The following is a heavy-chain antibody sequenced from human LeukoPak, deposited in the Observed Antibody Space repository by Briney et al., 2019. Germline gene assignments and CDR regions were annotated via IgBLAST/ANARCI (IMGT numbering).Heavy chain of an antibody. CDR1: GFTVSSNY. CDR2: IYSGGST. D-gene: IGHD3-3*01. V-gene: IGHV3-53*05. CDR3: AKGSTVFGVVIRTYLDN. Sequence: PGGSLRLSCAASGFTVSSNYMSWVRQAPGKGLEWVSVIYSGGSTYYADSVKGRFTISRDNSKNTLYLQMNSLRAEDTAVYYCAKGSTVFGVVIRTYLDNWGQGTLVTVSS. J-gene: IGHJ4*02.